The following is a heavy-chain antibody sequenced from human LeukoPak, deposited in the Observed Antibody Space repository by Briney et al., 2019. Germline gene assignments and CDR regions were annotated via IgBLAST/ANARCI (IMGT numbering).Heavy chain of an antibody. CDR2: ISYDGSNK. Sequence: GGSLRLSCAASGFTSSNYWMSWVRQAPGKGLEWVAVISYDGSNKYYADSVKGRFTISRDNSKNTLYLQMNSLRAEDTAVYYCARSDAVVDIVATTDYWGQGTLVTVSS. CDR3: ARSDAVVDIVATTDY. V-gene: IGHV3-30-3*01. D-gene: IGHD5-12*01. CDR1: GFTSSNYW. J-gene: IGHJ4*02.